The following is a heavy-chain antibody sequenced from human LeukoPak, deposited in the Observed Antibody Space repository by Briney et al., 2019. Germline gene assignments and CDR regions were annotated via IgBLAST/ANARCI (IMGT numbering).Heavy chain of an antibody. V-gene: IGHV6-1*01. Sequence: SQTLSLNCAISGDSVSSKSAAWNWIRQSPSRGLEWLGRTYYRSKWFTGYAMSVRSRITISPDTSKNQFSLHLNSVTPEDTAVYYCARSTGNIDYWGQGTLVTVSS. CDR2: TYYRSKWFT. CDR1: GDSVSSKSAA. J-gene: IGHJ4*02. D-gene: IGHD3-10*01. CDR3: ARSTGNIDY.